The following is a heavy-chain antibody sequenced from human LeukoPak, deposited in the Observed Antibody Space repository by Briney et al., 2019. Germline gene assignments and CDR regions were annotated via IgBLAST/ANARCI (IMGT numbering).Heavy chain of an antibody. Sequence: SGTLSLTCAVSGGSVSSSNWWSWVRQPPGKGLEWIGEIYHSGSTNYNPSLKSRVTISVDKSKNQFSLKLSSVTAADAAVYYCARFGARGWTGDYWGQGTLVTVSS. V-gene: IGHV4-4*02. CDR3: ARFGARGWTGDY. CDR2: IYHSGST. CDR1: GGSVSSSNW. D-gene: IGHD3/OR15-3a*01. J-gene: IGHJ4*02.